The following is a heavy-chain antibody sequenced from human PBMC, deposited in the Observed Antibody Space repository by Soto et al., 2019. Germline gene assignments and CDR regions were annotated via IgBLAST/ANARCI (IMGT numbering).Heavy chain of an antibody. Sequence: EVQLVESGGGLIQPGGSLRLSCAASGFTVSSNYMSWVRQAPGKGLEWVSVIYSGGSTYYADSVKGRFTISRDNPKNTLYLQSNSLRAEEAAVYYCARSVGIVASGNWFDPWGQGTLVTVSS. CDR1: GFTVSSNY. V-gene: IGHV3-53*01. CDR3: ARSVGIVASGNWFDP. J-gene: IGHJ5*02. CDR2: IYSGGST. D-gene: IGHD5-12*01.